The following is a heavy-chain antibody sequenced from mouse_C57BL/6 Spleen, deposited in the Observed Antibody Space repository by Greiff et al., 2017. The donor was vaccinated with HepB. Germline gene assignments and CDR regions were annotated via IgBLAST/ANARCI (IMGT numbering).Heavy chain of an antibody. D-gene: IGHD1-1*01. CDR2: INYDGSST. Sequence: EVKLVESEGGLVQPGSSMKLSCTASGFTFSDYYMAWVRQVPEKGLEWVANINYDGSSTYYLDSLKSRFIISRDNAKNILYLQMSSLKSEDTATYYCARVDYGDFDYWGQGTTLTVSS. V-gene: IGHV5-16*01. CDR3: ARVDYGDFDY. J-gene: IGHJ2*01. CDR1: GFTFSDYY.